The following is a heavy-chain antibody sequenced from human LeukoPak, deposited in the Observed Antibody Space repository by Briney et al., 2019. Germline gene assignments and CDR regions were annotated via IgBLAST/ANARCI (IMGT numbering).Heavy chain of an antibody. V-gene: IGHV4-30-4*01. CDR2: IFCTGST. Sequence: SETLSLTCTVCGGSISSGDYYWSWIRQPPGKGLEWIGYIFCTGSTYYNPSLKSRVTISIDTSKNHFSLTLTSVTAADTAVYFCARVVFWSGYHYFDYWGQGTLVTVSS. CDR1: GGSISSGDYY. D-gene: IGHD3-3*01. CDR3: ARVVFWSGYHYFDY. J-gene: IGHJ4*02.